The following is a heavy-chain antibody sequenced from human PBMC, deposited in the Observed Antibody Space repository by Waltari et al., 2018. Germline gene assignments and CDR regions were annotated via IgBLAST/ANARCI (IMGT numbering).Heavy chain of an antibody. CDR2: INHSGLT. CDR3: ARGGGLLRGVSGYGYGMDV. Sequence: QVQLQESGPRLVTPSETLSPNCAVSGYSISSGYSWDWIRQPPGKGLEWMGTINHSGLTYYNPSLKSRVTISVDTSKNHFSLEMRSVTAADTAVYYCARGGGLLRGVSGYGYGMDVWGQGTTVTVSS. J-gene: IGHJ6*02. CDR1: GYSISSGYS. V-gene: IGHV4-38-2*01. D-gene: IGHD3-10*01.